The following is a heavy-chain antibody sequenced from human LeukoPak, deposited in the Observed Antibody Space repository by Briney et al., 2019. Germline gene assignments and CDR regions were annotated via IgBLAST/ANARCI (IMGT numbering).Heavy chain of an antibody. CDR2: IYYNGST. J-gene: IGHJ5*02. Sequence: TPSETLSLTCTVSGGSISSYYWSWIRQPPGKGLEWIGYIYYNGSTNYNPSLKSRVTISVDTSKNQFSLKLSSVTAADTAVYYCARHVYYYDSSGYAILFDPWGQGTLVTVSS. D-gene: IGHD3-22*01. CDR3: ARHVYYYDSSGYAILFDP. CDR1: GGSISSYY. V-gene: IGHV4-59*08.